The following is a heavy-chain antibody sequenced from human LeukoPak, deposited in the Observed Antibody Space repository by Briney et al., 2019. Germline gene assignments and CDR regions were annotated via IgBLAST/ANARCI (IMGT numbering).Heavy chain of an antibody. CDR1: GGSISSSSYY. CDR2: IYYSGST. V-gene: IGHV4-39*07. CDR3: ARTTEAHSWRTRYYDYYMDV. Sequence: SETLSLTCTVSGGSISSSSYYWGWIRQPPGKGLEWIGSIYYSGSTNYNPSLKSRVTISVDTSKNQFSLKLSSVTAADTAVYYCARTTEAHSWRTRYYDYYMDVWGKGTTVTVSS. D-gene: IGHD6-13*01. J-gene: IGHJ6*03.